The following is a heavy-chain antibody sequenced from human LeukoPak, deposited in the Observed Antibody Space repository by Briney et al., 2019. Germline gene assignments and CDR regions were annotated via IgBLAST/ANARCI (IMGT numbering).Heavy chain of an antibody. J-gene: IGHJ6*03. CDR3: ARGGDIVATGGIYYMDV. V-gene: IGHV1-8*01. CDR2: MNPNSGNT. D-gene: IGHD5-12*01. CDR1: GYTFTSYD. Sequence: ASVKVSCKASGYTFTSYDINWVRQATGQGLEWMGWMNPNSGNTGYAQKFQGRVTMTTDTSTSTAYMELRSLRSDDTAVYYCARGGDIVATGGIYYMDVWGKGTTVTVSS.